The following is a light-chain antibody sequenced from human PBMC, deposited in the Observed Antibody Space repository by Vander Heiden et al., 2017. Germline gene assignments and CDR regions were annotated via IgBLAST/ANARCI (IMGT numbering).Light chain of an antibody. CDR1: QSGLNSPNKKNY. CDR3: QQYYSIPLT. CDR2: WAS. J-gene: IGKJ4*01. V-gene: IGKV4-1*01. Sequence: DIVMTQSPDSLAVSPGERDTINCKSNQSGLNSPNKKNYLAWYQQQSGQPPKLLIYWASTRESGVPDRFSGSGSGTDFTLTISSLQAEDVAVYYCQQYYSIPLTFGGGTKVEIK.